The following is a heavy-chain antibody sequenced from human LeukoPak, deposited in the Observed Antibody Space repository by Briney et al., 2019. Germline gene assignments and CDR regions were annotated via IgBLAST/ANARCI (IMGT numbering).Heavy chain of an antibody. CDR1: GYTFTSYE. V-gene: IGHV1-8*01. Sequence: ASVKVSCKASGYTFTSYEINWVRQATGQGLEWMGWMNPYSGNTGYAQKFQSRVTMTRDTSISTAYMELSSLRSEDTAVYYCARAVAANDYWGQGTLVTVSS. D-gene: IGHD2-15*01. CDR3: ARAVAANDY. CDR2: MNPYSGNT. J-gene: IGHJ4*02.